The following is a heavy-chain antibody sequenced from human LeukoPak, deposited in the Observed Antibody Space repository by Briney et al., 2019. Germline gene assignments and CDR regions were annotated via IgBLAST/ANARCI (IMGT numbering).Heavy chain of an antibody. CDR3: ARVEDIVVVPAENWFDP. CDR1: GYTFTSYG. D-gene: IGHD2-2*01. Sequence: ASVKVSCKASGYTFTSYGISWVRQAPGQGLEWMGWISAYNGNTNYARKLQGRVTMTTDTSTSTAYMELRSLRSDDTAVYYCARVEDIVVVPAENWFDPWGQGTLVTVSS. J-gene: IGHJ5*02. CDR2: ISAYNGNT. V-gene: IGHV1-18*01.